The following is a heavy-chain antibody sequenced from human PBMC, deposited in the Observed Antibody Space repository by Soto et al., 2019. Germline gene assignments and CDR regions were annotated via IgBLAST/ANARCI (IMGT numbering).Heavy chain of an antibody. D-gene: IGHD1-26*01. V-gene: IGHV3-30*18. J-gene: IGHJ4*02. Sequence: QVQLVESGGGAVQPGESLRLSCVASGFDFTYYAMHWVRQAPGKGLESVAVMSSDGSKIHHTDSVKGRFTISGDNSKNTLYLQMNSPRKEDTAVYFCAKDEGVGGTLGLFDYWGQGTLVSVSS. CDR2: MSSDGSKI. CDR3: AKDEGVGGTLGLFDY. CDR1: GFDFTYYA.